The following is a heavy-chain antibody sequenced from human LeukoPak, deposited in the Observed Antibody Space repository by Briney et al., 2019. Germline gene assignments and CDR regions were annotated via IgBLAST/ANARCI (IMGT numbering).Heavy chain of an antibody. Sequence: GGSLRLSCAASRFTFSTYGMHWVRQAPGKGLEWVAVISYDGSNKYYADSVKGRFTISRDNSKNTLYLQMNSLRVEDTAVYYCAKGGPPTGASPRPWDFNYWGQGTLVTVSS. CDR2: ISYDGSNK. J-gene: IGHJ4*02. CDR1: RFTFSTYG. CDR3: AKGGPPTGASPRPWDFNY. D-gene: IGHD1-26*01. V-gene: IGHV3-30*18.